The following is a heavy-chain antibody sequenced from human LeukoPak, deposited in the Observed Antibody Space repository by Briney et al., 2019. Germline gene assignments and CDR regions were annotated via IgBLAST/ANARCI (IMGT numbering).Heavy chain of an antibody. V-gene: IGHV4-4*07. CDR1: AGSISTYY. D-gene: IGHD3-10*01. CDR3: ARDQYYYGSGSHNFDY. CDR2: IHTSGSN. J-gene: IGHJ4*02. Sequence: SQSLSPTCTVAAGSISTYYRSWIRQPAGKGLEWIGRIHTSGSNNYNPALKGRVHMSLDTSKNQVSLKLSSVTAADTAVYYCARDQYYYGSGSHNFDYWGQGTLVTVSS.